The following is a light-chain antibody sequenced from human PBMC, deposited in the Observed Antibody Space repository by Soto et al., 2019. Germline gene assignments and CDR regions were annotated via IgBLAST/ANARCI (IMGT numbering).Light chain of an antibody. Sequence: DSVMTQSPDSLAVSLGESATINCKSSQSVLYSSNNKNYLAWYQQRPGQPPKLLIYWASTRESGVPDRFIGSGSGTDFTLTITSLQAEDVAVYYCQQYESTPPTFGQGTKLEIK. CDR3: QQYESTPPT. CDR2: WAS. J-gene: IGKJ2*01. V-gene: IGKV4-1*01. CDR1: QSVLYSSNNKNY.